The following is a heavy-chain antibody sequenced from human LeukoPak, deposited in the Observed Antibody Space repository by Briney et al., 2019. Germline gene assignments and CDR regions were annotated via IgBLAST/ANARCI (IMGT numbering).Heavy chain of an antibody. J-gene: IGHJ4*02. D-gene: IGHD3-10*01. V-gene: IGHV1-2*02. CDR2: INPNSGGT. Sequence: ASVKVSCKASGFTFTAYYIYWVRQAPGQRLVWMGWINPNSGGTNYELKFQGRVTMTRDTSISTAYMELSRLRSDDTAVYYCARGPRYGSGNYYNNYWGQGTLVTVSS. CDR3: ARGPRYGSGNYYNNY. CDR1: GFTFTAYY.